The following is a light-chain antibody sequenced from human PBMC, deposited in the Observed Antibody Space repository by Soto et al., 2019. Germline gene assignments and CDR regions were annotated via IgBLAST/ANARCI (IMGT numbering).Light chain of an antibody. CDR3: QQLNSYPWT. CDR1: QGISSY. Sequence: IQLTQSPSSLSASVGDRVTITCRASQGISSYLAWYQQKPGKAPKLLIYTASTLQSGVPSRFSGSGSGTDFTLTISSLQPEDFATYYCQQLNSYPWTFGQGTKVEIX. CDR2: TAS. V-gene: IGKV1-9*01. J-gene: IGKJ1*01.